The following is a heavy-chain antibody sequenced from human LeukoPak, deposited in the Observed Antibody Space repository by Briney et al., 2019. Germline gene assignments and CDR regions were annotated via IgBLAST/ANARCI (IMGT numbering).Heavy chain of an antibody. D-gene: IGHD3-10*01. V-gene: IGHV4-59*11. CDR1: GGSISSPY. CDR2: IYYSGST. Sequence: SETLSLTCTVSGGSISSPYWSWIRQPPGKGLEWIGYIYYSGSTNYNPSLKSRVTISVDTSKNQFSLKLSSVTAADTAVYYCARTSSGFRYGMDVWAKGPRSPSP. J-gene: IGHJ6*02. CDR3: ARTSSGFRYGMDV.